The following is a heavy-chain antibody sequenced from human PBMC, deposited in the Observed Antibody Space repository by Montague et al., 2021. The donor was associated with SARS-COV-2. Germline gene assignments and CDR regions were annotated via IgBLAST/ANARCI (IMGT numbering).Heavy chain of an antibody. D-gene: IGHD3-10*01. CDR3: ARLGDGVVPSPILGVGPYYSYYYMDV. J-gene: IGHJ6*03. CDR2: IHHGGST. CDR1: GGSFSTYS. Sequence: SETLSLTCAVHGGSFSTYSWNWIRQPPGKGLGWIGEIHHGGSTNYNPSLKSRVTISADTSKNQFSLKLTSVAAADTAVYYCARLGDGVVPSPILGVGPYYSYYYMDVWQRYHGHRLL. V-gene: IGHV4-34*01.